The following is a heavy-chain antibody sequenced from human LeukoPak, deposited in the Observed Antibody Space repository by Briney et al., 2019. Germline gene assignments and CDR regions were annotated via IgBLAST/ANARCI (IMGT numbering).Heavy chain of an antibody. CDR2: INPSGGST. CDR3: ARVYWELLPMGYFQH. CDR1: GYTFIIYY. D-gene: IGHD1-26*01. Sequence: ASVKVSCKASGYTFIIYYLHWVRQGPGQGLAWMGIINPSGGSTSYAQKFQGRVTMTRDTSTSTVYMELSSLRSEDTAVYYCARVYWELLPMGYFQHWGQGTLVTVSS. V-gene: IGHV1-46*01. J-gene: IGHJ1*01.